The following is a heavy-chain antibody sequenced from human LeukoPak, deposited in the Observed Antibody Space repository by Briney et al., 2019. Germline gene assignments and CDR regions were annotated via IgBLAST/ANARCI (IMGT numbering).Heavy chain of an antibody. J-gene: IGHJ5*02. CDR3: ARGYRSTGTTPSNWFDP. CDR1: GGTFSSYA. D-gene: IGHD1-7*01. CDR2: ISAYNGNT. V-gene: IGHV1-18*01. Sequence: ASVKVSCKASGGTFSSYAISWVRQAPGQGLEWMGWISAYNGNTNYAQKLQGRVTMTTDTSTSTAYMELRSLRSDDTAVYYCARGYRSTGTTPSNWFDPWGQGTLVTVSS.